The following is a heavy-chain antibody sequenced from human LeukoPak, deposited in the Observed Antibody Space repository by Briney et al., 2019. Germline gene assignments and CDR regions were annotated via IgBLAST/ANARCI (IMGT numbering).Heavy chain of an antibody. D-gene: IGHD3-22*01. CDR1: GYTFTSYY. CDR2: INPSGGST. V-gene: IGHV1-46*01. CDR3: ARDLSTMIVGGYYYGMDV. Sequence: GASVKVSCKASGYTFTSYYMHWVRQAPGQGLEWMGIINPSGGSTSYAQKFQGRVTMTGDTSTSTVYMELSSLRSEDTAVYYCARDLSTMIVGGYYYGMDVWGQGTTVTVSS. J-gene: IGHJ6*02.